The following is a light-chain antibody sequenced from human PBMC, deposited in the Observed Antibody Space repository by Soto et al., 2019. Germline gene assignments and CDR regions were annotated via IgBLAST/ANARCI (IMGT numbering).Light chain of an antibody. CDR1: QSVSSN. V-gene: IGKV3-15*01. CDR2: GAS. Sequence: EIVMTQSPVTLSVSLGEGATLSCRASQSVSSNLAWYQQKPGQAPRLLIYGASTRASGVPARFIGGGSGTEFTLTISSLQSEDSAVYYCQQYNHWPLYTFGQGTKLEIK. CDR3: QQYNHWPLYT. J-gene: IGKJ2*01.